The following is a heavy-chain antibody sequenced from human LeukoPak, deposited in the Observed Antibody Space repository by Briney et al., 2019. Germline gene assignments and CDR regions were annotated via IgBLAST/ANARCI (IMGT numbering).Heavy chain of an antibody. Sequence: GGSLRLSCAASGFTFSSYWMNWVRQAPGKGLEWVSYISSSGSTIYYADSVEGRFTISRDNAKNSLYLQMNSLRAEDTAVYYCARVIRTGLGNWFDPWGQGTLVTVSS. CDR3: ARVIRTGLGNWFDP. V-gene: IGHV3-48*04. CDR1: GFTFSSYW. J-gene: IGHJ5*02. D-gene: IGHD3-10*01. CDR2: ISSSGSTI.